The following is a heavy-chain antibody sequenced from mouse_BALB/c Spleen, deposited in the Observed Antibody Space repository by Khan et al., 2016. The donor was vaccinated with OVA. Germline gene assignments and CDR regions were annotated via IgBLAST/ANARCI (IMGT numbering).Heavy chain of an antibody. CDR2: ITYSGST. D-gene: IGHD2-3*01. CDR1: GYSITSDYA. J-gene: IGHJ4*01. Sequence: EVQLQESGPGLVKPSQSLSLTCTVTGYSITSDYAWNWIRQFPGNKLEWMGSITYSGSTNYNPSLKSRISITRDTSKNQFFLQLNSVTTEDTATYYCASDGSRYNYAMDYWGQGTAVTVSS. V-gene: IGHV3-2*02. CDR3: ASDGSRYNYAMDY.